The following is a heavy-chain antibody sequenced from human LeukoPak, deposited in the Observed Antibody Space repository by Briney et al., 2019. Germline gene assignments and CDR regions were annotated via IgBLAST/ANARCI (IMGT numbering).Heavy chain of an antibody. V-gene: IGHV3-48*01. J-gene: IGHJ4*02. Sequence: PGGSLRLSCAASGFTFSNYHMNWVRQAPGKGLEWLSYIHSTSGSIHYADSVKGRFTISRDYAKNSLYLQMNSLRADDTAVYYCARDRDDIVTDYHPLFDQWGQGTLVTVSS. CDR3: ARDRDDIVTDYHPLFDQ. D-gene: IGHD3-9*01. CDR1: GFTFSNYH. CDR2: IHSTSGSI.